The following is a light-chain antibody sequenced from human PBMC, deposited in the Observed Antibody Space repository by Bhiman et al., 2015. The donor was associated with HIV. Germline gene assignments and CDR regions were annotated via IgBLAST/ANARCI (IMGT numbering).Light chain of an antibody. CDR3: SSYTSSSTLYV. Sequence: QSALTQPASVSGSPGQSITISCTGTSSDVGGYDYVSWYQQYPGKAPKLMIYDVSERPSGVSNRFSGSKSGNTASLTISGLQAEDEADYYCSSYTSSSTLYVFGTGTKVTVL. CDR1: SSDVGGYDY. V-gene: IGLV2-14*01. CDR2: DVS. J-gene: IGLJ1*01.